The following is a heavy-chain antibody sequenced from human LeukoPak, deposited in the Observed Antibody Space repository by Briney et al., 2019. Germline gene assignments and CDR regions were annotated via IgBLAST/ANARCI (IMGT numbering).Heavy chain of an antibody. CDR3: ASLYCSSTSCYPPFDP. Sequence: GASVKVSCKASGCTFTSYGISWVRQAPGPGHEWMGWISAYNGNTNYAQKLQGRVTMTTDTSTSTAYTELRSLISDDTAVYYCASLYCSSTSCYPPFDPWGQGTLVTVSS. J-gene: IGHJ5*02. CDR1: GCTFTSYG. D-gene: IGHD2-2*01. CDR2: ISAYNGNT. V-gene: IGHV1-18*01.